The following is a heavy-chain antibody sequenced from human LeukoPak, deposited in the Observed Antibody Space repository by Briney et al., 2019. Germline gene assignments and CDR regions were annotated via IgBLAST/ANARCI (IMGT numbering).Heavy chain of an antibody. CDR3: ATGSMTTRYYYYFHMDV. D-gene: IGHD4-11*01. CDR2: IYYSGDT. Sequence: SETLSLTCTVSGGSINSTRYGWGWSRQPPGKGLEWIGSIYYSGDTHYNPSLRSRVTISVDTSKNQFSLRMHSMTAADTSFYYCATGSMTTRYYYYFHMDVWGPGTTVTVSS. CDR1: GGSINSTRYG. V-gene: IGHV4-39*01. J-gene: IGHJ6*03.